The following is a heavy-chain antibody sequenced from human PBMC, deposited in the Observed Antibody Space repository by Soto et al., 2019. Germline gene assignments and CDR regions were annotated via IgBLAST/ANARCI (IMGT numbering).Heavy chain of an antibody. V-gene: IGHV4-31*03. D-gene: IGHD3-9*01. CDR3: ARKILTGPAIN. CDR2: IYYSGST. Sequence: SETLSLTCTVSGGSISSGGYYWSWIRQHPGKGLEWIGYIYYSGSTYYNPSLKSRVTISVDTSKNQFSLKLSSVTAADTAVYYCARKILTGPAINWGQGTLVTVSS. CDR1: GGSISSGGYY. J-gene: IGHJ4*02.